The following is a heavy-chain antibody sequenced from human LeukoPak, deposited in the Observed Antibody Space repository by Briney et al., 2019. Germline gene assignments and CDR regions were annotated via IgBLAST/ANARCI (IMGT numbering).Heavy chain of an antibody. CDR1: GGSISSSSYY. CDR3: ARLPYSSGWYGDY. CDR2: IYYSGST. V-gene: IGHV4-39*01. D-gene: IGHD6-19*01. J-gene: IGHJ4*02. Sequence: PSETLSLTCTVSGGSISSSSYYWGWIRQPPGKGLEWIGSIYYSGSTYYNPSLKSRVTISVDTSKNQFSLKLSSVTAADTAVYYCARLPYSSGWYGDYWGQGTLVTVSS.